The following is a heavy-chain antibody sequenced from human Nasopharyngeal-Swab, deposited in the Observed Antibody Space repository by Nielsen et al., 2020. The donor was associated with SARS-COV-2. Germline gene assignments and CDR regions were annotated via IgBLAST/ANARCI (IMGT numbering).Heavy chain of an antibody. CDR3: ARGVNWGSLDWFDP. CDR2: INPNSGGT. D-gene: IGHD7-27*01. J-gene: IGHJ5*02. Sequence: SVHVSCQASGYTFTGYYMHWVRQAPGQGLEWMGWINPNSGGTNYAQRFQGWVTMTRDTSISTAYMELSRLRSDDTAVYYCARGVNWGSLDWFDPWGQGTLVTVSS. CDR1: GYTFTGYY. V-gene: IGHV1-2*04.